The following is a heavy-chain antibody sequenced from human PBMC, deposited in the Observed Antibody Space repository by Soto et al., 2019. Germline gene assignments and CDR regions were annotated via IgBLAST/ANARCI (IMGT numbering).Heavy chain of an antibody. CDR2: ISYDGSNK. CDR1: GFTFSSYA. Sequence: PGGSLRLSCAASGFTFSSYAMHWVRQAPGKGLEWVAVISYDGSNKYYADSVKGRFTISRDISKNTLYLQMNSLRAEDTAVYYCARGKYCSSTSCYRSWYGMDVWGQGTTVTVSS. V-gene: IGHV3-30-3*01. CDR3: ARGKYCSSTSCYRSWYGMDV. J-gene: IGHJ6*02. D-gene: IGHD2-2*01.